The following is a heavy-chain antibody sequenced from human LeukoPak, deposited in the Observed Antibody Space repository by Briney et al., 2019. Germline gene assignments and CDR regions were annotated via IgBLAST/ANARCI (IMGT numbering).Heavy chain of an antibody. J-gene: IGHJ3*02. V-gene: IGHV3-30-3*01. CDR2: ISYDGSNK. D-gene: IGHD1-26*01. Sequence: GGSLRLSCAASGFTFSSYAMHWVRQAPGKGLEWVAVISYDGSNKYYADSVKGRFTISRDNSKNTLYLQMNSLRAEDTAVYYCARDPPSGSYRVDAFDIWGQGTMVTVSS. CDR1: GFTFSSYA. CDR3: ARDPPSGSYRVDAFDI.